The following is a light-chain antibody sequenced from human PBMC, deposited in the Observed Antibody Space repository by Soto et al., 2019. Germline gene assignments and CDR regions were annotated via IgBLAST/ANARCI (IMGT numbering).Light chain of an antibody. CDR1: QSVFKIY. CDR3: QQYGSSPST. CDR2: GAS. Sequence: EILLTQFQATLLWPQGKGATLSCRASQSVFKIYLAWYHQKPGQAPRLLTYGASTRAAGISDRFSGSGSGTDFTLTVNRLEPADFAVYYCQQYGSSPSTFGGGTKVEIK. V-gene: IGKV3-20*01. J-gene: IGKJ4*01.